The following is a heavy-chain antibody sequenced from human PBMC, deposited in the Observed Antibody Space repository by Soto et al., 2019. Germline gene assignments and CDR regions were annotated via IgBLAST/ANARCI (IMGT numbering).Heavy chain of an antibody. CDR2: INPSGGSA. CDR1: GYTFTRYY. V-gene: IGHV1-46*01. D-gene: IGHD1-26*01. J-gene: IGHJ4*02. Sequence: QEQLVQSGAEVRKPGASVKVSCKASGYTFTRYYMHWVRQSPGQGLEWMVIINPSGGSAIYAQKVQGRVTMTRDPSTSTVYMELSRLTSEDTAVYYCARDQIAGATLGRLEYWGQGTLVPVSS. CDR3: ARDQIAGATLGRLEY.